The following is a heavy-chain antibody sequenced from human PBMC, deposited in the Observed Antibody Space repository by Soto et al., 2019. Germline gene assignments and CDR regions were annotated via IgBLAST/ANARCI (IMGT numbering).Heavy chain of an antibody. CDR2: IYHSGAT. D-gene: IGHD6-13*01. V-gene: IGHV4-4*02. CDR1: GGSISSTNW. Sequence: KPSETLSLTCAVSGGSISSTNWWTWVRQSPGRGLEWIGEIYHSGATNYSPSLKSRVNIAVDMSTNHFSPTLISVTAADTAVYYCAFPATADFDYWGKGILVTVSS. J-gene: IGHJ4*02. CDR3: AFPATADFDY.